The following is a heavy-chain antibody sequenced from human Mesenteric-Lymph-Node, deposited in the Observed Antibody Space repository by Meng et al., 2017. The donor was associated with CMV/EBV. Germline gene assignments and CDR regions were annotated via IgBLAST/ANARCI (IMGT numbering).Heavy chain of an antibody. CDR1: GFTFSSYW. CDR3: ARDPVRSPSY. J-gene: IGHJ4*02. CDR2: INEDGGAT. V-gene: IGHV3-74*01. Sequence: GGSLRLSCAASGFTFSSYWMHWVRQPPGKGLVWVSHINEDGGATNYADSVRGRFTISRDNAKNKLYLQMDSLRVEDTAVYYCARDPVRSPSYWGQGILVTVSS. D-gene: IGHD3-10*01.